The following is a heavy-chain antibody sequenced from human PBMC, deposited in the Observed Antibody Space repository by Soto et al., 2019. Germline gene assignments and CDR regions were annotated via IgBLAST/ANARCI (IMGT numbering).Heavy chain of an antibody. CDR3: ARRCSR. CDR1: GFTFSSSE. V-gene: IGHV3-48*03. CDR2: IHPGGQTI. J-gene: IGHJ3*01. D-gene: IGHD2-15*01. Sequence: PGGSLRLSCAASGFTFSSSEMYWVRQAPGKGLEWISYIHPGGQTIFYAESVKGRFTISRDNAKNSVYLQMNSLRAEDTAVYYCARRCSRWGQVTMVTVSS.